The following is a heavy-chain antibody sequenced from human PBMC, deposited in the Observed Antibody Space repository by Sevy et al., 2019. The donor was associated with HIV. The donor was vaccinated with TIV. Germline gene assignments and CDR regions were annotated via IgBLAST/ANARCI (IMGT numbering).Heavy chain of an antibody. CDR2: ISGSGIT. CDR1: GFIFSDYY. V-gene: IGHV3-11*01. Sequence: GGSLRLSCSGSGFIFSDYYMSWIRQAPGRGLEWVSYISGSGITYYADSVEGRFTISRDNARNSQYLQMKSLRADDTAVYYCARDPLLGIAREVARGGYWGQGTLVTVSS. CDR3: ARDPLLGIAREVARGGY. J-gene: IGHJ4*02. D-gene: IGHD2-2*03.